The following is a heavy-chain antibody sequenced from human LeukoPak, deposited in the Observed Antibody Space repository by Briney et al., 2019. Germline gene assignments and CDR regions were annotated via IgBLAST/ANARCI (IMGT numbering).Heavy chain of an antibody. CDR1: GFTFSSYA. CDR3: AKDPRYGGNGGAYFDY. CDR2: ISYDGSNK. V-gene: IGHV3-30*04. Sequence: PGGSLRLSCAASGFTFSSYAMHWVRQAPGKGLEWVAVISYDGSNKYYADSVKGRFTISRDNSKNTLYLQMNSLRAEDTAVYYCAKDPRYGGNGGAYFDYWGQGTLVTVSS. D-gene: IGHD4-23*01. J-gene: IGHJ4*02.